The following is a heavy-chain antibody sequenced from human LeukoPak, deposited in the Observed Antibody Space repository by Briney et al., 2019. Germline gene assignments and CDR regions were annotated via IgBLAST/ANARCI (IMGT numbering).Heavy chain of an antibody. J-gene: IGHJ4*02. CDR2: INHSGST. CDR1: GFTFNSYW. D-gene: IGHD3-16*02. Sequence: GSLRLSCAASGFTFNSYWMSWVRQAPGKGLEWIGEINHSGSTNYNPSLKSRVTISVDKSKNQFSLKLSSVTAADTAVYYCARGQDVWGSYRYYFDYWGQGTLVTVSS. V-gene: IGHV4-4*02. CDR3: ARGQDVWGSYRYYFDY.